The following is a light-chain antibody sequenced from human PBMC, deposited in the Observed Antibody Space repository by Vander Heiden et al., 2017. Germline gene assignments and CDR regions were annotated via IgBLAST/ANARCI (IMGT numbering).Light chain of an antibody. CDR3: QQYNSYLWT. J-gene: IGKJ1*01. Sequence: DILMTQSPSSLSASVGDGVTITCRASQSISAWLAWYQQKPGKAPKLLIYRASTLETGVPSRFSGSGSGTEFTLTISSLQPDDFATYYCQQYNSYLWTFGQGTKVEIK. CDR2: RAS. V-gene: IGKV1-5*03. CDR1: QSISAW.